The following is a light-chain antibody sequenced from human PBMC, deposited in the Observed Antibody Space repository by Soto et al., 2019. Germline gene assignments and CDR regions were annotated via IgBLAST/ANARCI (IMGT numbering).Light chain of an antibody. V-gene: IGLV2-14*01. CDR1: SSDVGGYNY. CDR3: SSYTSSSTLVV. Sequence: QSALTQPASVSGSPGQSITISCTGTSSDVGGYNYVSWYQQHPGKAPKLMIYDVSNRPSGVSNRVSGSKSGNTASLPISGLQAEDEADYYCSSYTSSSTLVVFGGGTKVTVL. J-gene: IGLJ2*01. CDR2: DVS.